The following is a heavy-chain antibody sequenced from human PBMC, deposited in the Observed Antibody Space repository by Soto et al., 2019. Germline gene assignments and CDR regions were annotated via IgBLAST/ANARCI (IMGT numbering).Heavy chain of an antibody. CDR2: ISSSSYI. V-gene: IGHV3-21*01. CDR3: ARDPRLQLLQDYYYGLDV. Sequence: GGSLRLSCAASGFTFSTYSMNWVRQAPGKGLEWVSSISSSSYIYYADSVTGRFTISRDNAKNSLYLQMNSLRAEDTAVYYCARDPRLQLLQDYYYGLDVWGQGTTVTSP. CDR1: GFTFSTYS. D-gene: IGHD2-2*01. J-gene: IGHJ6*02.